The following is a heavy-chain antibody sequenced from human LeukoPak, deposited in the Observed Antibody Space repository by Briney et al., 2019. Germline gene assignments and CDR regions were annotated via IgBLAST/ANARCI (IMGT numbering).Heavy chain of an antibody. V-gene: IGHV4-59*01. D-gene: IGHD2-15*01. CDR2: IYYSGST. Sequence: PSETLSLTCTVSGGSISSYYWSWIRQPPGKGLEWIGYIYYSGSTIYNPSLKSRVTISVDTSKNQFSLKLSSVTAADTAVYYCASVAAKEDRWFDPWGQGTLVTVSS. CDR3: ASVAAKEDRWFDP. CDR1: GGSISSYY. J-gene: IGHJ5*02.